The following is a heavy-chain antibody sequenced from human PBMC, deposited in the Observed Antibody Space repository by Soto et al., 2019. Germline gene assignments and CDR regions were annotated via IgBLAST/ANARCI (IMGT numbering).Heavy chain of an antibody. CDR2: VSGYNDKT. CDR3: ARDFYPVAYFFDY. J-gene: IGHJ4*02. CDR1: CYTFTNHG. V-gene: IGHV1-18*04. Sequence: SAKVSCKASCYTFTNHGISWVRQAPGQGLEWVGWVSGYNDKTKSAQKFKGRVTMTTDTSTSTAYMELRSLRSDDTAVYYCARDFYPVAYFFDYWGQGTLVTVSS. D-gene: IGHD2-21*01.